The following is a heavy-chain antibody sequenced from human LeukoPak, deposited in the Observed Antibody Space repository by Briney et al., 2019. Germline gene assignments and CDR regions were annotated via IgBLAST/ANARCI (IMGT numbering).Heavy chain of an antibody. Sequence: GASVKVSCTASGYTFTSYAMNWVRQAPGQGLEWMGWINPNSGGTNYAQKFQGRVTMTRDTSIGTAYMELSRLRSDDTAVYYCARDARRFGEPRLFDPWGQGTLVTVSS. CDR1: GYTFTSYA. J-gene: IGHJ5*02. D-gene: IGHD3-10*01. CDR2: INPNSGGT. CDR3: ARDARRFGEPRLFDP. V-gene: IGHV1-2*02.